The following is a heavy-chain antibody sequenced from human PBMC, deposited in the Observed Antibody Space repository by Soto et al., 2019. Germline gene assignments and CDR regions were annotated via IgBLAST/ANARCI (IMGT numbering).Heavy chain of an antibody. Sequence: ASVKVSCKASGYMFVTYGINWVRQAPGQGLEWMGWISAYNGNTKYAQNLQGRVTMTRNTSISTAYMELSSLRSEDTAVYYCARARSTVKYYYGMDVWGQGTTVTVSS. CDR2: ISAYNGNT. V-gene: IGHV1-18*01. J-gene: IGHJ6*02. CDR3: ARARSTVKYYYGMDV. D-gene: IGHD4-4*01. CDR1: GYMFVTYG.